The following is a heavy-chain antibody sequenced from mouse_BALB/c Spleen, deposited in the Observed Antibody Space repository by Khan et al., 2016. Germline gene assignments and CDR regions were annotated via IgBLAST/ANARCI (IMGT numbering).Heavy chain of an antibody. CDR3: ARTPTAYYTMDY. J-gene: IGHJ4*01. V-gene: IGHV3-2*02. Sequence: VQLKESGPGLVKPSQSLSLTCTVTGYSITSDYAWNWIRQFPENKLEWMGYISYSGSTRYYPSLKSRISITRDTSKNQFFLQLNSVTTEDTATEYCARTPTAYYTMDYWGQGTSVTVSS. D-gene: IGHD1-2*01. CDR2: ISYSGST. CDR1: GYSITSDYA.